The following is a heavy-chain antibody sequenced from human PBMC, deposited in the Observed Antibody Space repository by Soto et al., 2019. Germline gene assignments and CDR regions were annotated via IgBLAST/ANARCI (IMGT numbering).Heavy chain of an antibody. J-gene: IGHJ6*02. CDR1: GLSFGCHY. CDR3: ARDPYYYDSSGSPIYGMDV. V-gene: IGHV4-34*01. Sequence: ETMSLTRAFDGLSFGCHYWSWISPPQGKGLEWIGEINHSGSTNYNPSLKSRVTISVDTSKNQFSLKLSSVTAADTAVYYCARDPYYYDSSGSPIYGMDVWGQGTTVTVS. D-gene: IGHD3-22*01. CDR2: INHSGST.